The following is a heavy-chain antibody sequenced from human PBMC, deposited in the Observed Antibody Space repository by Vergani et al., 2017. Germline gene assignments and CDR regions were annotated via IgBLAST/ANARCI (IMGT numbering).Heavy chain of an antibody. J-gene: IGHJ4*02. V-gene: IGHV3-9*01. CDR2: ISWNSGSI. D-gene: IGHD6-25*01. Sequence: EVQLVESGGGLVQPGRSLRLSCAASGFTFDDYAMHWVRQAPGKGLEWVSGISWNSGSIGYADSVKGRFTISRDNAKNSLYLQMNSLRAEDTAVYYCASGYANDYWGQGTLVTVSS. CDR1: GFTFDDYA. CDR3: ASGYANDY.